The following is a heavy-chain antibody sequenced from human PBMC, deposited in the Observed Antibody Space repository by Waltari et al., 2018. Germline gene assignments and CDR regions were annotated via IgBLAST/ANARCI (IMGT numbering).Heavy chain of an antibody. Sequence: EVQLVESGGGLVQPGGSLRVSCAGSGCTFSSYWCSRVRQAPGKGLEWVANIKQDGSEKYYVDSVKGRFTISRDNAKNSLYLQMNSLRAEDTAVYYCARELTGTVDYWGQGTLVTVSS. CDR1: GCTFSSYW. V-gene: IGHV3-7*01. CDR2: IKQDGSEK. J-gene: IGHJ4*02. CDR3: ARELTGTVDY. D-gene: IGHD1-20*01.